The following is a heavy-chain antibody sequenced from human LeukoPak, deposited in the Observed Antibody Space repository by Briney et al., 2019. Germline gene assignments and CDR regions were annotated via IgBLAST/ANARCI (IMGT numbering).Heavy chain of an antibody. CDR1: GGSISSYY. J-gene: IGHJ4*02. Sequence: KPSETLSLTCTVSGGSISSYYWSWIRQPPGKGLEWIGYIYYSGSTNYNPSLKSRVTISVDTSKNQFSLKLSSVTAADTVVYYCARGLTTVTTHLDYWGQGTLVTVSS. D-gene: IGHD4-17*01. V-gene: IGHV4-59*01. CDR2: IYYSGST. CDR3: ARGLTTVTTHLDY.